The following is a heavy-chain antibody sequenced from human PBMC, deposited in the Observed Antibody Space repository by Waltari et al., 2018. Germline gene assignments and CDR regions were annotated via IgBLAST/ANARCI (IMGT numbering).Heavy chain of an antibody. CDR2: INAGNGDT. D-gene: IGHD3-3*01. V-gene: IGHV1-3*01. J-gene: IGHJ4*02. Sequence: QVQLVQSGAEVKKPGASVEISCKSYGYTFSSYAVHWVRKAPGQRPEWMGWINAGNGDTKKSQKLQDRVTITRDTSTSTACMELSSLRSEDTAVYYCARGLYRVDEQLTFDYWGQGTLVTVSS. CDR1: GYTFSSYA. CDR3: ARGLYRVDEQLTFDY.